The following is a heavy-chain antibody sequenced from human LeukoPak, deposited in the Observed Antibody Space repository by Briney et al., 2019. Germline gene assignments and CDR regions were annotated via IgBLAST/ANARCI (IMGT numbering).Heavy chain of an antibody. CDR2: IHYSAAT. J-gene: IGHJ4*02. CDR3: ARVAVYYDSSGYYDH. CDR1: GGSISSSNYY. D-gene: IGHD3-22*01. V-gene: IGHV4-39*01. Sequence: PSETLSLTCLVSGGSISSSNYYWGWIRQSPGKGPEWIGNIHYSAATYYNPSLRSRVTISVDTSKNQFSLRLTSATAADTAVYYCARVAVYYDSSGYYDHWGQGTLVTVSS.